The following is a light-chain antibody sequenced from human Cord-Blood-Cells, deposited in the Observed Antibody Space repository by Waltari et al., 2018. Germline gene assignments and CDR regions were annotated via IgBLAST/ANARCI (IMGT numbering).Light chain of an antibody. Sequence: EIVMTQSPATLSVSPGERATLSCRASQSVSSNLAWYQQKPGQAPRPLIYGASTRATGIPARFSGSGSGTEFTLTISSLQSEDFAVYYCQQYNNWPPGTFGGGTKLEIK. CDR3: QQYNNWPPGT. CDR1: QSVSSN. CDR2: GAS. V-gene: IGKV3-15*01. J-gene: IGKJ4*01.